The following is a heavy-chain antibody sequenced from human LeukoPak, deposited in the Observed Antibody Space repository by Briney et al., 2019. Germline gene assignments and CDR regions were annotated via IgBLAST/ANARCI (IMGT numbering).Heavy chain of an antibody. CDR1: GYSISSGYY. J-gene: IGHJ4*02. Sequence: SETLSLTCTVSGYSISSGYYWGWIRQPPGKGLEWIGSIYHSGSTYYNPSLKSRVTISVDTSKNQFSLKLSSVTAADTAVYYCARDPSQPHDYGDYVYFDYWGQGTLVTVSS. V-gene: IGHV4-38-2*02. D-gene: IGHD4-17*01. CDR3: ARDPSQPHDYGDYVYFDY. CDR2: IYHSGST.